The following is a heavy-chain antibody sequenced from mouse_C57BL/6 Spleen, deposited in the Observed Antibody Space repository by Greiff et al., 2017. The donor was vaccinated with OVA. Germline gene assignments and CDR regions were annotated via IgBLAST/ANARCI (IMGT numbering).Heavy chain of an antibody. Sequence: QVQLQQPGAELVKPGASVKLSCKASGYTFTSYWMQWVKQRPGQGLEWIGEIDPSDSYTNYNQKFKGKATLTVDTSSSTAYMQLSSLTSEDSAVYYCARGDYGSKRGYFDVWGTGTTVTVSS. V-gene: IGHV1-50*01. CDR1: GYTFTSYW. D-gene: IGHD1-1*01. CDR3: ARGDYGSKRGYFDV. J-gene: IGHJ1*03. CDR2: IDPSDSYT.